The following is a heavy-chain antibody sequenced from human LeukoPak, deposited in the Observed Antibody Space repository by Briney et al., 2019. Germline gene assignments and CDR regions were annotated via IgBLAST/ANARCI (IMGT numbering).Heavy chain of an antibody. Sequence: ASVKVSCKASGYTFTAYYMHWVRQAPGQGPEWMGWINPNSDATKYAQKFQGRVTMTRDTSISTAYMELSRLRSDDSAVYYCAREGVGNGGYEFDYWDQGTLVTVSS. CDR2: INPNSDAT. J-gene: IGHJ4*02. CDR3: AREGVGNGGYEFDY. V-gene: IGHV1-2*02. CDR1: GYTFTAYY. D-gene: IGHD5-12*01.